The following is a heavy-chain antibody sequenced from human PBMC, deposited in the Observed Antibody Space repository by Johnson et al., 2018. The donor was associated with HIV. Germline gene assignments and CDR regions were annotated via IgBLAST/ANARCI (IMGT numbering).Heavy chain of an antibody. CDR2: LDSGGTT. CDR1: GFTFSDYY. V-gene: IGHV3-66*01. CDR3: TTDRRSGSYWLGTFDI. J-gene: IGHJ3*02. D-gene: IGHD1-26*01. Sequence: VQLVESGGGLVKPGGSLRLSCAASGFTFSDYYMSWIRQAPGKGLEWVSLLDSGGTTYYADSVKGRFTISRDDSKNTLYLQMNSLKTEDTAVYYCTTDRRSGSYWLGTFDIWGQGTMVTVSS.